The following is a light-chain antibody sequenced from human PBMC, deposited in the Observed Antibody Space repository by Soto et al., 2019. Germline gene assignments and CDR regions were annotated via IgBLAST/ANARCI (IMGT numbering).Light chain of an antibody. Sequence: EIVLTQSPDTLSLSPGERAIFSCRTSQSIGSTLAWSQHKPGQAPMLLIYDASKRATGIPARFSGSGSGTDFTLTISSLEPEDFAVYFCQQRSKWPVTFGPGTTVDIK. CDR3: QQRSKWPVT. CDR2: DAS. V-gene: IGKV3-11*01. J-gene: IGKJ3*01. CDR1: QSIGST.